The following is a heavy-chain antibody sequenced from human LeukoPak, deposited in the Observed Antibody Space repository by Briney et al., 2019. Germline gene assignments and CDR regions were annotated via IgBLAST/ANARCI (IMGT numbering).Heavy chain of an antibody. CDR3: YGANAEH. CDR2: TNTDGSST. CDR1: GFTFSSYW. D-gene: IGHD4-23*01. J-gene: IGHJ1*01. V-gene: IGHV3-74*03. Sequence: PGGSLRLSCAASGFTFSSYWMLWVRQAPGKGLVWVSGTNTDGSSTMYADSVKGRFTIARDNAKNTLYLQMNSLRAEDTAVYYCYGANAEHWGQGTLVTVSS.